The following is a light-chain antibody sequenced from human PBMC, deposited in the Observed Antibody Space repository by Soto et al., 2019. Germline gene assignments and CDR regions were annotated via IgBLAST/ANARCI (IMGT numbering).Light chain of an antibody. CDR1: SSNIGSNY. CDR3: AAWDDSLSGRV. V-gene: IGLV1-47*02. CDR2: SNN. Sequence: QSVLTQPPSASGTPGQRVTISCSGSSSNIGSNYVSWYQQLPGTAPKLLIYSNNLRPSGVPDRFSGSKSGTSASLAISGLRSEDEADYYCAAWDDSLSGRVFGGGTKLTVL. J-gene: IGLJ3*02.